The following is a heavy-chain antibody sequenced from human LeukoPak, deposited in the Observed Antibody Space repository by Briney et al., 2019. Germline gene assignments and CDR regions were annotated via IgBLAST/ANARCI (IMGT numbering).Heavy chain of an antibody. CDR2: ISGSGGST. CDR3: AKTGKLGDSSGYYYAFDI. D-gene: IGHD3-22*01. V-gene: IGHV3-23*01. Sequence: GGSLRLSCAASGFTFSSYAMSWVRQAPGKGLEWVSAISGSGGSTYYADSVKGRFTISRDNSKNTLYLQMNSLRAEDTAVYYCAKTGKLGDSSGYYYAFDIWGQGTMVTVSS. J-gene: IGHJ3*02. CDR1: GFTFSSYA.